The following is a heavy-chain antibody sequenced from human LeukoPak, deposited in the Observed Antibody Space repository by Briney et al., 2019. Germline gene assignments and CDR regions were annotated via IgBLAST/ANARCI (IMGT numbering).Heavy chain of an antibody. CDR3: ARSLSGGLCPSDF. CDR2: VYYAGTT. D-gene: IGHD5-12*01. CDR1: GGSISSNSYY. V-gene: IGHV4-39*07. Sequence: SETLSLTCTVSGGSISSNSYYWGWIRQPPGKGLEWIGSVYYAGTTYYNPSLKSRVTISVDTSKNQFSLKLSSVTAADTAVYYCARSLSGGLCPSDFWGQGTLVTVSS. J-gene: IGHJ4*02.